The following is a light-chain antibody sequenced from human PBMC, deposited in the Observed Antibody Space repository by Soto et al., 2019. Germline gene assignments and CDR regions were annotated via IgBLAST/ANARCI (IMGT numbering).Light chain of an antibody. Sequence: DIQMTQSPSSLSPSVGDRVTITCRANQIINNNLNWYQQKPGKAPKLLIYAASSLQSGAPSRLSGSGSGTDFTLTISRLQPEDSASYFCQQSIRSPLTFGGGNKV. CDR3: QQSIRSPLT. CDR1: QIINNN. J-gene: IGKJ4*01. V-gene: IGKV1-39*01. CDR2: AAS.